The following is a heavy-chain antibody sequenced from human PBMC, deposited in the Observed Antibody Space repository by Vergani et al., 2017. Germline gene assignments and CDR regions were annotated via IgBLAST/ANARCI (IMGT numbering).Heavy chain of an antibody. Sequence: EVQLLESGGGLVQPVGSLRLSCEASGFSFPGYAISWVRQAPGKGLEWVSSVSGSSATPYYADSVKGRFIISRDNSKNTLHLQMNGLRADDTAVYYCTKGSRGYTGYFFDYWGQGTLATVSS. V-gene: IGHV3-23*01. J-gene: IGHJ4*02. CDR3: TKGSRGYTGYFFDY. CDR1: GFSFPGYA. CDR2: VSGSSATP. D-gene: IGHD5-12*01.